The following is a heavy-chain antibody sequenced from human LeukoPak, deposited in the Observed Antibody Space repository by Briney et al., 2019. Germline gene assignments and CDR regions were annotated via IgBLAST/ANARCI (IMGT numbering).Heavy chain of an antibody. Sequence: GASVKVSCKVSGYTLTELSMHWVRQAPGKGREWMGGFDPEDGETIYAQKFQGRVTMTEDTSTDTAYMELSSLRSEDTAVYYCATTLVGYDILTYWGQGTLVTVSS. D-gene: IGHD3-9*01. CDR1: GYTLTELS. CDR3: ATTLVGYDILTY. J-gene: IGHJ4*02. CDR2: FDPEDGET. V-gene: IGHV1-24*01.